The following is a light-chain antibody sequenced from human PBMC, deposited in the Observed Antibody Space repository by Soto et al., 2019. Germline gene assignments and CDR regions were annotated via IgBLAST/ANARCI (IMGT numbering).Light chain of an antibody. J-gene: IGKJ4*01. Sequence: DIQMTQSPSSLSASVGDRVTITCRASQSISSYLNWYQQKPGKAPKLLIYAASSLQSGVPSRFSGSGSGTDFTPTISCLQPEDFATYYCQQYYSYPPTFGGGTKVDIK. V-gene: IGKV1-39*01. CDR1: QSISSY. CDR3: QQYYSYPPT. CDR2: AAS.